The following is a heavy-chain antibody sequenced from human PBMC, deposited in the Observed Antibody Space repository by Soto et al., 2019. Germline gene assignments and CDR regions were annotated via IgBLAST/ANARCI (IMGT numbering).Heavy chain of an antibody. V-gene: IGHV4-39*01. CDR3: ASPTEYSSSDAFDI. J-gene: IGHJ3*02. CDR1: GGSISSSSYY. Sequence: QLQLQESGPGLVKPSETLSLTCTVSGGSISSSSYYWGWIRQPPGKVLEWIGSIYYSGSTYYNPSLKSRVTISVDTSKNQFSLKLSSVTVVDTAVYYCASPTEYSSSDAFDIWGQGTMVTVSS. CDR2: IYYSGST. D-gene: IGHD6-6*01.